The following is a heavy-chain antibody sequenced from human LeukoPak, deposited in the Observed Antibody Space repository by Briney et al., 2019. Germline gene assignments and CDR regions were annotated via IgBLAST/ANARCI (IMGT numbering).Heavy chain of an antibody. V-gene: IGHV3-33*01. CDR2: ILSDGSKE. J-gene: IGHJ4*02. Sequence: AGGSLRLSCAASGFTFSSYGMHWVRQAPGKGLEWVAVILSDGSKEFYTDSVKGRFTISRDNAKNSLYLQMNSLRAEDTAVYYCARDLVGATYFDYWGQGTLVTVSS. CDR1: GFTFSSYG. D-gene: IGHD1-26*01. CDR3: ARDLVGATYFDY.